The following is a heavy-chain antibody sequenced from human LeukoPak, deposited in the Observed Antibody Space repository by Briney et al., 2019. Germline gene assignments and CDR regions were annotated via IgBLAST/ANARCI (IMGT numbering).Heavy chain of an antibody. CDR2: ISGSGGST. J-gene: IGHJ4*02. Sequence: GGSLRLSCAASGFTFSSYAMSWVRQAPGKGLEWVSAISGSGGSTYYADSVKGRFTISRDNSKNTLYLQMNSLRAGDTAVYYCAKDHYDILTGPDYWGQGTLVTVSS. V-gene: IGHV3-23*01. CDR1: GFTFSSYA. D-gene: IGHD3-9*01. CDR3: AKDHYDILTGPDY.